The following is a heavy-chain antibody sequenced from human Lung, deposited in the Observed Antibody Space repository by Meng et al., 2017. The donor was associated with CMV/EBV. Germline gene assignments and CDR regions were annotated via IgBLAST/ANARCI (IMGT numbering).Heavy chain of an antibody. V-gene: IGHV3-7*01. CDR2: INEDGSVK. D-gene: IGHD7-27*01. CDR1: GFTFTNYW. J-gene: IGHJ4*02. CDR3: AREYWGPDY. Sequence: LTCAASGFTFTNYWMTWVRQAPGKGLEWVANINEDGSVKHFVDSVKGRFTMSRDNAKNSVYLQMNGLRADDTAVYYCAREYWGPDYWGQGTVVTVSS.